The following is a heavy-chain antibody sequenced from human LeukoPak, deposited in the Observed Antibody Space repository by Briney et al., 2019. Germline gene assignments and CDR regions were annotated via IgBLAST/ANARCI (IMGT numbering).Heavy chain of an antibody. CDR2: IYYRGST. V-gene: IGHV4-31*03. CDR3: ARAEGGVIFGVVIGAFDI. D-gene: IGHD3-3*01. CDR1: GGSISSGGYY. Sequence: SQTLSLTCTVSGGSISSGGYYWSWIRQHPGKGLEWIGYIYYRGSTYYNPSLKSRVTISVDTSKNQFSLKLSSVTAADTAVYYCARAEGGVIFGVVIGAFDIWGQGTMVTVSS. J-gene: IGHJ3*02.